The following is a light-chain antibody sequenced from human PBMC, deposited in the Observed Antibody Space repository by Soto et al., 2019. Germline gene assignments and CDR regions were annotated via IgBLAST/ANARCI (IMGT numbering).Light chain of an antibody. V-gene: IGLV2-23*02. CDR3: CSYAGSPTFVI. CDR1: SSDVGSYNL. Sequence: QSVLAQPASKSGSPGQSITIPCTGASSDVGSYNLVSWYQQHPGKAPKLMIYEVSRRPSGISNRFSGSKSGNTASLAISGLQAEDEADYYCCSYAGSPTFVIFGGGT. CDR2: EVS. J-gene: IGLJ2*01.